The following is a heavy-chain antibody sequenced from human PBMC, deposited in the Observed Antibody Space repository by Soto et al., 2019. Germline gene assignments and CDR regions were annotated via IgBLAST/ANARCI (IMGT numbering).Heavy chain of an antibody. CDR2: INPDSGGT. CDR1: GYTFTDYY. V-gene: IGHV1-2*02. Sequence: QEQLVQSGAEVKKPGASLKVSCKASGYTFTDYYIHWVRQAPGQGLEWVGWINPDSGGTNLAQRFQGRVTMTQDTDINTAYMEFGSLRFGDTAVYYWAIRTGQLAIISEFDGDWFFEVWGRGTLVTVSS. CDR3: AIRTGQLAIISEFDGDWFFEV. D-gene: IGHD2-2*01. J-gene: IGHJ2*01.